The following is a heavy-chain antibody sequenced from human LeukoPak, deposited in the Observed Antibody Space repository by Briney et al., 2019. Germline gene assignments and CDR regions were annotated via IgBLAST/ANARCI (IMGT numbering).Heavy chain of an antibody. V-gene: IGHV4-59*01. CDR3: ASSRQGYGDYRYYYYYMDV. CDR1: GGSISSYY. J-gene: IGHJ6*03. CDR2: IYYSGST. D-gene: IGHD4-17*01. Sequence: PSETLSLTCTVSGGSISSYYWSWIRQPPGKGLEWIGYIYYSGSTNYNPSLKSRVTISVDTSKNQFSLKLSSVTAADTAVYYCASSRQGYGDYRYYYYYMDVWGKGTTVTVSS.